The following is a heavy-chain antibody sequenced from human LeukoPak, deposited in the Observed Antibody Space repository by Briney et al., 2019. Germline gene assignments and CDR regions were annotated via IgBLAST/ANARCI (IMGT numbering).Heavy chain of an antibody. CDR2: INHRGST. CDR1: GGSFSGYY. D-gene: IGHD3-22*01. V-gene: IGHV4-34*01. Sequence: SETLSLTCAVYGGSFSGYYWSWIRQPPGKGLEWIGEINHRGSTNYNPSLKSRVTISVDTSKNQFSLKLSSVTAADTAVYYCATKTYYYDSSGYYSAFDIWGQGTMVTVSS. J-gene: IGHJ3*02. CDR3: ATKTYYYDSSGYYSAFDI.